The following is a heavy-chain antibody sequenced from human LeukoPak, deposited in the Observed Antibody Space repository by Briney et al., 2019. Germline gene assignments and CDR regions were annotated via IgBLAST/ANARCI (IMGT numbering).Heavy chain of an antibody. CDR1: GGTFSGYA. Sequence: SVKVSCKASGGTFSGYAISWVRQAPGQGLEWMGGIIPIFGTANYAQKFQGRVTITADKSTSTAYMELSSLRSEDTAVYYCARGQTWHSSGENWFDPWGQGTLVTVSS. CDR3: ARGQTWHSSGENWFDP. J-gene: IGHJ5*02. V-gene: IGHV1-69*06. CDR2: IIPIFGTA. D-gene: IGHD6-19*01.